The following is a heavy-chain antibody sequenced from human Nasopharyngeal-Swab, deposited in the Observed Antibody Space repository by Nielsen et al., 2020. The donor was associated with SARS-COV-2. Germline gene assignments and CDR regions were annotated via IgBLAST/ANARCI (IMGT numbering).Heavy chain of an antibody. CDR2: IDWDDDK. CDR3: ARSTSSIAVAVNFDY. Sequence: SGPTLVKPPQTLTLTCTFSGFSLSTSGMCVSWFRQPPGKALEWLALIDWDDDKYYSTSLKTRLTISKDTSKNQVVLTMTNMDPVDTATYYCARSTSSIAVAVNFDYWGQGTLVTVSS. D-gene: IGHD6-19*01. CDR1: GFSLSTSGMC. V-gene: IGHV2-70*01. J-gene: IGHJ4*02.